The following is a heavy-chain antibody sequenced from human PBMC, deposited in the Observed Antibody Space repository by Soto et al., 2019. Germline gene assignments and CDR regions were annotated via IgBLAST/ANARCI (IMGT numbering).Heavy chain of an antibody. Sequence: SVKVSCKASGFTFTSSAVQWLRQARGQRLEWIGWIAVGSGDTRYAQKFQERVTLIWDVSTSTSYMEMSSLRSDDTAVYYCAATSPEHRGRSWFWEYFGYWGQGALVAV. J-gene: IGHJ4*02. V-gene: IGHV1-58*01. D-gene: IGHD3-9*01. CDR1: GFTFTSSA. CDR3: AATSPEHRGRSWFWEYFGY. CDR2: IAVGSGDT.